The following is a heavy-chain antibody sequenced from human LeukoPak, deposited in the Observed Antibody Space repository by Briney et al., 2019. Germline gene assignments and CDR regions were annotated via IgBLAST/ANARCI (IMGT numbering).Heavy chain of an antibody. J-gene: IGHJ4*02. CDR3: VRDSTYYYDSSGYPPDY. D-gene: IGHD3-22*01. V-gene: IGHV3-21*01. CDR1: GFTFSSYS. Sequence: PGGSLRLSCAASGFTFSSYSMNWVRQAPGKGLEWVSSISSSSSYIYYADSVKGRFTISRDNAKNSLYLQMNSLRAEDTAVYYCVRDSTYYYDSSGYPPDYWGQGTLVTVSS. CDR2: ISSSSSYI.